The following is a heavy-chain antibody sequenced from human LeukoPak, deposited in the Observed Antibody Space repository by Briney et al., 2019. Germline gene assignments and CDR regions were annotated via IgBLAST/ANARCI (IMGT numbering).Heavy chain of an antibody. CDR3: ARDSLPYTSYYFDY. CDR1: GFTFSSYG. J-gene: IGHJ4*02. V-gene: IGHV3-53*01. D-gene: IGHD4-11*01. Sequence: PGGSLRLSCAASGFTFSSYGMHWVRQAPGKGLEWVSVIYSGGSTYYADSVKGRFTISRDNSKNTLYLQKNSLRAEDTAVYYCARDSLPYTSYYFDYWGQGTLVTVSS. CDR2: IYSGGST.